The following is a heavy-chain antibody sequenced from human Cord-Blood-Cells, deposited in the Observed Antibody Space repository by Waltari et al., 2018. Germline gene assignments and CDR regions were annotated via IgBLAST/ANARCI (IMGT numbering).Heavy chain of an antibody. J-gene: IGHJ3*02. CDR1: GSPFRSDA. Sequence: QVQLVQSGAEVKKPGSYVKVSCKASGSPFRSDAIGVVRRAPGQGLEWMGGIIPIFGTANYAQKFQGRVTITADESTSTAYMELSSLRSEDTAVYYCARATPLREYAFDIWGQGTMVTVSS. D-gene: IGHD3-10*01. CDR3: ARATPLREYAFDI. V-gene: IGHV1-69*12. CDR2: IIPIFGTA.